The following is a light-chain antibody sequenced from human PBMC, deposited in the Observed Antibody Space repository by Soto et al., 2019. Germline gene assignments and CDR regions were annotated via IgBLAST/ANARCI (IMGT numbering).Light chain of an antibody. CDR3: SSYRRPTTLV. V-gene: IGLV2-14*03. J-gene: IGLJ1*01. CDR2: EVT. Sequence: QSALTQPASVSGSPGQSITISCTGTSTDIGDYNWVSWYQQHPGRAPKLIIYEVTNRPSGVSDRFPGSKSGNTASLTISGLQTDDEADYFCSSYRRPTTLVFGPGTKVTVL. CDR1: STDIGDYNW.